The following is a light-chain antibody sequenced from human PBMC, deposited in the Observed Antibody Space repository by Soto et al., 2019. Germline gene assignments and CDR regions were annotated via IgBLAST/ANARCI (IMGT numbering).Light chain of an antibody. V-gene: IGKV3-20*01. CDR1: QSVSYY. Sequence: EIVLTQSPDTLSLSPGERATLSCRASQSVSYYLAWYQQKPGQAPRLLIYGASNRATGIPDRFSGSGSGTDFTLTISRLEPEDFAVYYCQQYGSSGTFGQGTKVDIK. J-gene: IGKJ1*01. CDR2: GAS. CDR3: QQYGSSGT.